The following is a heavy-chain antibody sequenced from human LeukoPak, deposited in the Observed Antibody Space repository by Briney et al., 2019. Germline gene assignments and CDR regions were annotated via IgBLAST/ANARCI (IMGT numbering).Heavy chain of an antibody. CDR2: ISPGDSDT. Sequence: GESLKISCKGSGYIFTTYWIGWVRQMPGKGLEWMGIISPGDSDTRYSPSFQGQVTISADKSISTAYLHWSSLKASDTAMYYCARHKAPFGDGARAFDYWGQGSLVTVSS. J-gene: IGHJ4*02. V-gene: IGHV5-51*01. CDR3: ARHKAPFGDGARAFDY. D-gene: IGHD2-21*01. CDR1: GYIFTTYW.